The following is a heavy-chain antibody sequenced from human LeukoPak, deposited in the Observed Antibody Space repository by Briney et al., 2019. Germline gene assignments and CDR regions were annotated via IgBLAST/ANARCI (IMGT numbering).Heavy chain of an antibody. CDR3: ARGIIYDYVWGSYRPLDY. CDR2: ISRGSSSM. CDR1: GFTFSSYS. Sequence: GGSLTLSCAASGFTFSSYSMSWVRQAPGKGLEWVASISRGSSSMYYPHSVKGRFTISRDNAKNSLYVQMNSLRAEDTAVYFCARGIIYDYVWGSYRPLDYWGQGTLVTVSS. J-gene: IGHJ4*02. D-gene: IGHD3-16*02. V-gene: IGHV3-21*01.